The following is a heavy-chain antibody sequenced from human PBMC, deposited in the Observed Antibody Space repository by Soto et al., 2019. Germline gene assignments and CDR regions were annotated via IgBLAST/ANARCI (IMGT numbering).Heavy chain of an antibody. D-gene: IGHD2-2*01. Sequence: GGSLRLSCAASGFTFNSYAMSWVRQAPGKGLEWVSGISGSGDSTYYADSVKGRFTISRDNSNNTLYLQMNSLRAEDTAVYYCAKLDIVVVLGSSWFDPWGQGTLVTVS. CDR1: GFTFNSYA. CDR3: AKLDIVVVLGSSWFDP. CDR2: ISGSGDST. J-gene: IGHJ5*02. V-gene: IGHV3-23*01.